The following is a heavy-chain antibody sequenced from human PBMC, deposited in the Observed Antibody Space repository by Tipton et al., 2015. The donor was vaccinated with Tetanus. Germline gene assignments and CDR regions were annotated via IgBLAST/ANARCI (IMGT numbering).Heavy chain of an antibody. CDR1: GGSFSGFY. V-gene: IGHV4-34*01. CDR2: INHSGST. J-gene: IGHJ4*02. D-gene: IGHD5-12*01. Sequence: TLSLTCAVYGGSFSGFYWSWIRQPPGKGLEWIGEINHSGSTNYNPSLKSRVTISVDTSKNQFSLNLNSVTAADTAVYYCARVRRGATTDLDYWGQGTLVTVSS. CDR3: ARVRRGATTDLDY.